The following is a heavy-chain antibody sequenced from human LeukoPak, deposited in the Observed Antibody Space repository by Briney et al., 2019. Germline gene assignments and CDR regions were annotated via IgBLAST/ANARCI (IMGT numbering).Heavy chain of an antibody. J-gene: IGHJ4*02. V-gene: IGHV4-31*03. CDR2: IYYSGST. CDR3: ARGGSSWYIDY. Sequence: PSETLSLTCTVSGGSISSGGYYWSWIRQHPGKGLEWIGYIYYSGSTYYNPSLKSRATISVDTSKNQFSLKLSSVTAADTAVYYCARGGSSWYIDYWGQGTLVTVSS. D-gene: IGHD6-13*01. CDR1: GGSISSGGYY.